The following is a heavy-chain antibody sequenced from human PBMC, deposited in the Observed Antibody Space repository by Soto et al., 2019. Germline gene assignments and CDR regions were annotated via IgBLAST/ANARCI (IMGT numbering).Heavy chain of an antibody. CDR3: ARGEGLGYCSSTSCRPNWFDP. Sequence: SETLSLTCTVSGGSISSGGHYWSWIRQHPGKGLEWIGYIYYSGSTYYNPSLKSRVTISVDTSKNQFSLKLSSVTAAATAVYYCARGEGLGYCSSTSCRPNWFDPWGQGTPVTVSS. CDR2: IYYSGST. V-gene: IGHV4-31*03. D-gene: IGHD2-2*01. J-gene: IGHJ5*02. CDR1: GGSISSGGHY.